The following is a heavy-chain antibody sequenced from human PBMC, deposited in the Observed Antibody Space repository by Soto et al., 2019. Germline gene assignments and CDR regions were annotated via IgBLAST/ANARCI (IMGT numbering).Heavy chain of an antibody. CDR3: ARDTFCSGGNCYGGGLDV. CDR1: GFTFSSSW. J-gene: IGHJ6*02. Sequence: EVQLVESGGGLVQPGGSLRLSCAASGFTFSSSWMHWVRQGPGKGLVWVSRIDDDGSSTSYADSVKGRFTISRDNAKNSLYLQMNSLRAEDTAVYYCARDTFCSGGNCYGGGLDVWGQVTTVTVSS. V-gene: IGHV3-74*01. CDR2: IDDDGSST. D-gene: IGHD2-15*01.